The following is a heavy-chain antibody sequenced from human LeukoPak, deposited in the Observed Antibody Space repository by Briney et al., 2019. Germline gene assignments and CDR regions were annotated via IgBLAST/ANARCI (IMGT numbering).Heavy chain of an antibody. D-gene: IGHD3-22*01. CDR2: INAANGST. CDR1: GYSFTDYA. Sequence: ASVTVSCKASGYSFTDYAMHWVRQAPGQRLEWMGWINAANGSTKYSQKFQGRVTITRDTSASRAYMELSSLRSEDTAVYYCAGTYYYDSSGYYPAFDYWGQGTLVTASS. CDR3: AGTYYYDSSGYYPAFDY. V-gene: IGHV1-3*01. J-gene: IGHJ4*02.